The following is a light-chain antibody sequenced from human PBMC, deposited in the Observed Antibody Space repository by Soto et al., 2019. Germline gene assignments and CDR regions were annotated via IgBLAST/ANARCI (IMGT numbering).Light chain of an antibody. CDR2: TTN. CDR1: RSNIGSKT. CDR3: AAWNDSLHGVV. J-gene: IGLJ2*01. V-gene: IGLV1-44*01. Sequence: QSVLTHPPSASGTPGLSVTISCSGSRSNIGSKTLNWYQLVPGSAPKLLIYTTNQRPSGVPDRFSASKSGTSASLAISGLQSEDEADYYCAAWNDSLHGVVFGGGTKLTVL.